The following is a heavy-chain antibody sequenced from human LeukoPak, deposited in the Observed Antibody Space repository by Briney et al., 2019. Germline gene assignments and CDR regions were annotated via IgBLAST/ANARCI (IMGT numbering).Heavy chain of an antibody. D-gene: IGHD3-10*01. V-gene: IGHV4-4*07. CDR2: IYTSGST. CDR3: AREVKGTMVRGVVYFDY. Sequence: SETLSLTCTVSGGSITNLDYYWTWIRQPAGKRLEWIGRIYTSGSTNYNPSLKSRVTMSVDTSKSQFSLKLSSVTAADTAVYYCAREVKGTMVRGVVYFDYWGQGTLVTVSS. CDR1: GGSITNLDYY. J-gene: IGHJ4*02.